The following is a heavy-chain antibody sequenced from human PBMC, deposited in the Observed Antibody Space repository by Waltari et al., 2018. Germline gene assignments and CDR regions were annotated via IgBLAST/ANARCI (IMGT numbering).Heavy chain of an antibody. J-gene: IGHJ4*02. V-gene: IGHV4-39*07. CDR3: ARMRVEMATIDY. Sequence: QLQLQESGPGLVKPSETLSLTCTVSGGSISSSSYYWGWIRQPPGKGLEWIGSIYYSGSTYYNPSLKSRVTISVDTSKNQFSLKLSSVTAADTAVYYCARMRVEMATIDYWGQGTLVIVSS. CDR2: IYYSGST. CDR1: GGSISSSSYY. D-gene: IGHD5-12*01.